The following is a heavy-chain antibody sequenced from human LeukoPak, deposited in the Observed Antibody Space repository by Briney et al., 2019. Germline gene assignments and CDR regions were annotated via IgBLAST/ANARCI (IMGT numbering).Heavy chain of an antibody. V-gene: IGHV4-59*08. Sequence: PSETLSLTCSVSGASISSYYWSWIRQPPGKGLEWIGYVFHSGNTNYNPSLESRVTMSVDTSKNQFSLNLNSVTATGTAVYFCASLVYGSGTYPRIWGQGTLVTVSS. CDR1: GASISSYY. D-gene: IGHD3-10*01. J-gene: IGHJ4*02. CDR2: VFHSGNT. CDR3: ASLVYGSGTYPRI.